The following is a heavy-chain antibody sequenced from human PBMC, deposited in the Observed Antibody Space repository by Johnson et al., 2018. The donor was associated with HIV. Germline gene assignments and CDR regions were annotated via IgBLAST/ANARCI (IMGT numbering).Heavy chain of an antibody. V-gene: IGHV3-7*01. CDR1: EFPFSTYW. CDR3: ARIRVAVITEVGAFDM. D-gene: IGHD3-22*01. CDR2: INGDGSSK. Sequence: VQLVESGGGVVQPGGSLRLSCAASEFPFSTYWMAWVRQAPGRGLECVAIINGDGSSKLYVDSVKGRFTVSRDNAGNTLYLQMNSLRPEDTAVYFCARIRVAVITEVGAFDMWGQGTMVTVSS. J-gene: IGHJ3*02.